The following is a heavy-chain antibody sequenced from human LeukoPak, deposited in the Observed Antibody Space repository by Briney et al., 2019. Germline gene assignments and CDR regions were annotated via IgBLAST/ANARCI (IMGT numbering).Heavy chain of an antibody. D-gene: IGHD2-2*01. CDR3: ASPYCSSTSCRDDAFDI. CDR2: IYTSGST. Sequence: SETLSLTCTVSGGSTSSYYWSWIRQPAGKGLEWIGRIYTSGSTNYNPTLKSRVTMSVDTSKNQFSLKLSSVTAADTAVYYCASPYCSSTSCRDDAFDIWGQGTMVAVSS. J-gene: IGHJ3*02. CDR1: GGSTSSYY. V-gene: IGHV4-4*07.